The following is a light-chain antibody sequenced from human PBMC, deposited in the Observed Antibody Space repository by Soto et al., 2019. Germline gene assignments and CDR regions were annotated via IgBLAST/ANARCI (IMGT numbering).Light chain of an antibody. V-gene: IGLV2-14*03. Sequence: QSALTQPASVSGSPGQSSTISCTGTSSDIGAYNFVSWYQQHPGKAPKLMLYDVNIRPSGVSNRFSGSKSGNTASLTISGLKAEDEADYYCTSWTTSTTMIFGGGTKVTVL. CDR2: DVN. CDR3: TSWTTSTTMI. J-gene: IGLJ2*01. CDR1: SSDIGAYNF.